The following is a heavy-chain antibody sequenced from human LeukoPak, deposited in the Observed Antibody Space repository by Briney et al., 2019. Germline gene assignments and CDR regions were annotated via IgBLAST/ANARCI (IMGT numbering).Heavy chain of an antibody. CDR1: GYTFTSYY. CDR3: ARDLVGVVSGDY. J-gene: IGHJ4*02. V-gene: IGHV1-46*01. CDR2: INPSGGST. D-gene: IGHD3-3*01. Sequence: ASVKVSCKASGYTFTSYYMHWVRQAPGQGLEWMGIINPSGGSTSYAQKFQGRVTMTTDTSTSTAYMELRSLRSDDTAVYYCARDLVGVVSGDYWGQGTLVTACS.